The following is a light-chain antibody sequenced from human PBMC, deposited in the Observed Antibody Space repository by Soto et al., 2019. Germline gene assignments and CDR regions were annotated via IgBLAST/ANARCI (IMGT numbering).Light chain of an antibody. V-gene: IGLV2-14*03. CDR1: SSDIGSYNY. CDR3: SSYTITGTYV. CDR2: DVS. J-gene: IGLJ1*01. Sequence: QSVLTQPASVSGSPGQSITISCTGTSSDIGSYNYVSWYQQHPGKAPKLIIYDVSNRPSGVSDRFSGSKSGNTASLTISGLQAEDEADYYCSSYTITGTYVFGTGTKVTVL.